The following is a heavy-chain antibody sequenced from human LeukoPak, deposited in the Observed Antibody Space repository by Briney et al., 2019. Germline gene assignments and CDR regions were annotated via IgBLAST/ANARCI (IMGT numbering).Heavy chain of an antibody. J-gene: IGHJ4*02. Sequence: PGGSLRLSCAASGFTFSSYGMHWVRQAPGKGLEWVAVISYDGSNKYYADSVKGRFTISRDNSKNTLYLQMNSLRAEDTAVYYCAKDRDHYYDSSGYQDWGQGTLVTVSS. CDR3: AKDRDHYYDSSGYQD. CDR2: ISYDGSNK. V-gene: IGHV3-30*18. D-gene: IGHD3-22*01. CDR1: GFTFSSYG.